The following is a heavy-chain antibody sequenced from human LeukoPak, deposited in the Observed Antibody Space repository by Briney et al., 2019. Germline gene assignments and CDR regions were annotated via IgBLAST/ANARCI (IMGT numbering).Heavy chain of an antibody. CDR3: ARGGDYGDNWFDP. CDR2: INHSGST. Sequence: SETLSLTCAVYGGSFSGYYWSWIRQPPGKGLEWIGEINHSGSTNYNPPLKSRVTISVDTSKNQFSLKLSSVTAADTAVYYCARGGDYGDNWFDPWGQGTLVTVSS. J-gene: IGHJ5*02. CDR1: GGSFSGYY. V-gene: IGHV4-34*01. D-gene: IGHD4-17*01.